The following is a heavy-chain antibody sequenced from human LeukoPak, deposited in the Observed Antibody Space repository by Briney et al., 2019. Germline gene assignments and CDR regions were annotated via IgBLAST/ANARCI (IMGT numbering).Heavy chain of an antibody. V-gene: IGHV1-8*03. CDR3: ARAPRITMVRGVIYWFDP. CDR2: INANSGGT. Sequence: GSSVKVSCKASGGTLSSYAISWVRQAPGQGLEWMGWINANSGGTTYAQTFQGRVTITRNTSISTAYMELSSLRSEDTAVYYCARAPRITMVRGVIYWFDPWGQGTLVTVSS. J-gene: IGHJ5*02. D-gene: IGHD3-10*01. CDR1: GGTLSSYA.